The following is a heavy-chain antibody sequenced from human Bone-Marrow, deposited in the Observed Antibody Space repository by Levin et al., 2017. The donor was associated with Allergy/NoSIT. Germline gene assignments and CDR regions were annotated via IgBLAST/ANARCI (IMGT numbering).Heavy chain of an antibody. CDR1: GFSLSTTGVG. CDR3: AHTIASFGVVIPYGMDI. J-gene: IGHJ6*02. V-gene: IGHV2-5*02. Sequence: KVSGPTLVKPTQTLTLTCTFSGFSLSTTGVGVAWIRQPPGKALEWLALIYWDDDKRYRPSLKSRLTITKDTSKNQVVLTMTHMAPVDTATYYCAHTIASFGVVIPYGMDIWGQGTTVTVSS. D-gene: IGHD3-3*01. CDR2: IYWDDDK.